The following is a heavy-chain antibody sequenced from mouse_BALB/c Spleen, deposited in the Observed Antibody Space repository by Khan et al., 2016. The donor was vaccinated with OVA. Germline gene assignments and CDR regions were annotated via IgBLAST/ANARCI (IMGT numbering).Heavy chain of an antibody. Sequence: QVQLMESGPGLVAPSQSLSITCTVPGISLNSYGVNWVRQPPGKGQEWLAVISGGGSTKYTPARISRLSISKDNSKSQVVLRMNSLQTDDTAMYYCARLEDIWGQGTTLTVSS. CDR2: ISGGGST. CDR1: GISLNSYG. J-gene: IGHJ2*01. V-gene: IGHV2-9*02. D-gene: IGHD1-3*01. CDR3: ARLEDI.